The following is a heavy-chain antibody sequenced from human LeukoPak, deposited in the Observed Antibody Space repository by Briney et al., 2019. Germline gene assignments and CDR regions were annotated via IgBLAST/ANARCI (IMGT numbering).Heavy chain of an antibody. Sequence: ASVKVSCKASGYTFTSYYMHWVRQAPGQGLEWMGRIIPILGIANYAQKFQGRVTITADKSTSTAYMELSSLRSEDTAVYYCARAGIAAPGEFVDAFDIWGQGTMVTVSS. CDR2: IIPILGIA. CDR3: ARAGIAAPGEFVDAFDI. D-gene: IGHD6-13*01. V-gene: IGHV1-69*04. J-gene: IGHJ3*02. CDR1: GYTFTSYY.